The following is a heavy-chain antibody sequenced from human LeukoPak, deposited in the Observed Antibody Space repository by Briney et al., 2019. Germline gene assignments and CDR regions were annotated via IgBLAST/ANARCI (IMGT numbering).Heavy chain of an antibody. J-gene: IGHJ3*02. D-gene: IGHD3-22*01. Sequence: GGSLRLSCAASGFTFSSYAMSWVRQAPGRGLEWVGRTRNKANSYTTEYAASVKGRFTISRDDSKNSLYLQMNSLKTEDTAVYYCARTVVVTLDAFDIWGQGTMVTVSS. CDR3: ARTVVVTLDAFDI. CDR1: GFTFSSYA. CDR2: TRNKANSYTT. V-gene: IGHV3-72*01.